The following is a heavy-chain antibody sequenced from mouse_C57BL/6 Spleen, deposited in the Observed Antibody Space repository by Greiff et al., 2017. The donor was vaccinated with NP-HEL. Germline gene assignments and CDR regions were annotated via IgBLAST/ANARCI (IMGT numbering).Heavy chain of an antibody. CDR3: ALDYGTFYVIDY. Sequence: EVQLVESGPGLVKKGETGGLTWTGAGRSITTGNYRWSWIRQFPGNKLEWIGYIYYSGTITYNPSLTSRTTITIDTPKNQFFLEMNSLTAEDTATYYCALDYGTFYVIDYWGQGTSVTVSS. V-gene: IGHV3-5*01. J-gene: IGHJ4*01. D-gene: IGHD2-1*01. CDR2: IYYSGTI. CDR1: GRSITTGNYR.